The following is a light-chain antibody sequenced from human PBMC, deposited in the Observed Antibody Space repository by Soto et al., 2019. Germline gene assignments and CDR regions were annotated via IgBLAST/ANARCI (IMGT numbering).Light chain of an antibody. CDR3: QQYDHPPYT. CDR1: QDIRKY. CDR2: DAS. Sequence: DIQLTQSPSSLSATVGDRVTFTCQASQDIRKYLNWYQQKPGEAPKLLIYDASNRETGVPSRFSGSGSGTDFSLSIDSLQPEDIATYYCQQYDHPPYTFGQGTTLEIK. V-gene: IGKV1-33*01. J-gene: IGKJ2*01.